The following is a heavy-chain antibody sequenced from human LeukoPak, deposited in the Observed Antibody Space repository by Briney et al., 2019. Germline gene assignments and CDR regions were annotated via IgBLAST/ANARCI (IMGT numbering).Heavy chain of an antibody. J-gene: IGHJ4*02. Sequence: TSETLSLTCTVSGGSISSGGYYWSWIRQHPGKGLEWIGYIYYSGTTYYNPSLKSRLTISVDTSKNQFSLKVGSVTAADTAVYYCAREKIGDHFDCWGQGTLVTVSS. CDR3: AREKIGDHFDC. V-gene: IGHV4-30-4*08. D-gene: IGHD2/OR15-2a*01. CDR2: IYYSGTT. CDR1: GGSISSGGYY.